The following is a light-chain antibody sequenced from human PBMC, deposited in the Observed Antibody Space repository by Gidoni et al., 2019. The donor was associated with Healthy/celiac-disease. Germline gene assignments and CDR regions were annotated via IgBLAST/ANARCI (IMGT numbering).Light chain of an antibody. CDR1: QSISSW. Sequence: DIQMTQSPSTLSASVGDRVTITCRASQSISSWLAWYQQKPGQAPKLLISKASSLESGVPSRFSGSGSGTEFTLTISSLQPDDFATYYCQQYNSYAWTFGQGTKVEIK. J-gene: IGKJ1*01. CDR2: KAS. CDR3: QQYNSYAWT. V-gene: IGKV1-5*03.